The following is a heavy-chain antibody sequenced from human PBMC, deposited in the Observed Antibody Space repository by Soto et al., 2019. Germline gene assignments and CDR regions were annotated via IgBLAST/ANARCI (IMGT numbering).Heavy chain of an antibody. V-gene: IGHV4-39*07. J-gene: IGHJ6*03. CDR1: DHSINSDKYY. CDR3: ARADRTTGTDYYYYMGV. D-gene: IGHD1-1*01. CDR2: IYYRGNA. Sequence: SETLSLTCSVSDHSINSDKYYWGWIRQPPGKGLEWIGSIYYRGNAYYNPSLQTRVTISVDTSKNQFSLKLSSVTAADTAVYYCARADRTTGTDYYYYMGVWAKGPRSPSP.